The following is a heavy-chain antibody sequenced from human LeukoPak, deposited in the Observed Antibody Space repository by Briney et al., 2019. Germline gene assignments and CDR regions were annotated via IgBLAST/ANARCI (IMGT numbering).Heavy chain of an antibody. CDR1: GYTFTSYY. J-gene: IGHJ6*02. Sequence: ASVKVSCKASGYTFTSYYMHWVRQAPGQGLEWMGIINPSGGSTSYAQKFQGRVSMTRDTSTSTVYMDLSSLRSEDTAVYYCARALYYFGSGSYSGYYGMDVWAKGPRSPSP. CDR3: ARALYYFGSGSYSGYYGMDV. CDR2: INPSGGST. V-gene: IGHV1-46*01. D-gene: IGHD3-10*01.